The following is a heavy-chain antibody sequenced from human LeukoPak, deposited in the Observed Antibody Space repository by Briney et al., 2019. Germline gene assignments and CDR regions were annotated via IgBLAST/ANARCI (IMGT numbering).Heavy chain of an antibody. CDR2: VIPIFGKT. J-gene: IGHJ6*04. CDR3: ARVIWGSRHFYPAMDV. V-gene: IGHV1-69*13. Sequence: SVKVSGKASGGSFGSYAFTWVRQAPGQGLEWMGGVIPIFGKTNYAQKFQGRVTITADESTSTVFMEVSSLRFEDTAMYYCARVIWGSRHFYPAMDVWGKGTTVTVSS. CDR1: GGSFGSYA. D-gene: IGHD3-16*01.